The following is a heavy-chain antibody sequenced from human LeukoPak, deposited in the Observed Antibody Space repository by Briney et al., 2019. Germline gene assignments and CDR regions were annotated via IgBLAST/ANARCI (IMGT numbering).Heavy chain of an antibody. CDR1: GYTFTTNA. Sequence: ASVKVSCKASGYTFTTNAMHWVRQAPGERLEWMGWINTGNGNTKYSQKFQGRVTITRDTSASTAYMELSSLRSEDTAVYYCARNYYDSSGYYRNYFDYWGQGIPVTVSS. D-gene: IGHD3-22*01. J-gene: IGHJ4*02. CDR2: INTGNGNT. V-gene: IGHV1-3*04. CDR3: ARNYYDSSGYYRNYFDY.